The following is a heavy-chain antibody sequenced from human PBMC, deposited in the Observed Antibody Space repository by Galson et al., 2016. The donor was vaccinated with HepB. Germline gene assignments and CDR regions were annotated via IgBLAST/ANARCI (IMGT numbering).Heavy chain of an antibody. V-gene: IGHV4-59*01. Sequence: LSLTCTVSGASITSNYWGWIRQPPGKGLEWIGQMYSGGTTNYNPSLKSRVTISLDTSKNQFSLKLRSVTAADTAIYYCARDMLAARRGFDPWGQGTLVTVSS. J-gene: IGHJ5*02. CDR1: GASITSNY. CDR3: ARDMLAARRGFDP. D-gene: IGHD3-10*02. CDR2: MYSGGTT.